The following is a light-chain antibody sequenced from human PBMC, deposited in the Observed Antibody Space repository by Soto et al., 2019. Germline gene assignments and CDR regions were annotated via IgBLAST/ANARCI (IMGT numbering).Light chain of an antibody. Sequence: EIVMTQSPATLSVSQVERATLSCRASQSVSSNLAWYQQKPGQAPRLLIYGASTRATGIPARFSGSGSGTEFTLTISSLQSEDFAVYYCQQYNNWPPLTFGGGTKVDIK. CDR3: QQYNNWPPLT. J-gene: IGKJ4*01. V-gene: IGKV3-15*01. CDR2: GAS. CDR1: QSVSSN.